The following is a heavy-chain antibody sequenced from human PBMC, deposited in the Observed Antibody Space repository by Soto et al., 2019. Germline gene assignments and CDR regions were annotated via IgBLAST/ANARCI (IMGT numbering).Heavy chain of an antibody. CDR2: IKPDGSEK. D-gene: IGHD6-13*01. V-gene: IGHV3-7*01. CDR1: GFTFIHSW. Sequence: PGGSLRLSCEASGFTFIHSWMHWVRRAPGKGLEWVANIKPDGSEKYYVASVKGRFTISRDNVQNSLYLQMGTLRAEDTALYFCARAIGSAGAYWGQGTLVTVSS. CDR3: ARAIGSAGAY. J-gene: IGHJ4*02.